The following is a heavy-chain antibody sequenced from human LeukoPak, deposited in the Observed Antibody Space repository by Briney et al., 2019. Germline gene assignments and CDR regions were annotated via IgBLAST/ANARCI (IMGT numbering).Heavy chain of an antibody. V-gene: IGHV4-59*08. CDR3: ARSQWLGAFDI. CDR2: IYYSGST. J-gene: IGHJ3*02. Sequence: SETLSLTCTVSGGSSSLYYWSWIRQPPGKGLEWIGYIYYSGSTNYNPSLRSRVTISVDTSKNQFSLKLSSVTTADTAVYYCARSQWLGAFDIWGQGTMVTVSS. CDR1: GGSSSLYY. D-gene: IGHD6-19*01.